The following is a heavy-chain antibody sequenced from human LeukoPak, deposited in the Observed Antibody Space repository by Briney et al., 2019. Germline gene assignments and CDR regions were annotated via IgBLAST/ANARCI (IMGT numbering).Heavy chain of an antibody. CDR1: GFTFSSYG. J-gene: IGHJ1*01. V-gene: IGHV3-64D*08. D-gene: IGHD3-3*01. CDR3: VKDQGYYDFWSGYEYFHH. Sequence: GGSLRLSCSASGFTFSSYGLHWVRQAPGKGLQYVSGISSDGGSTDYADSVKGRFTISRDNSKNTLYLQMSSLRAEDTAVYYCVKDQGYYDFWSGYEYFHHWGQGTLVTVSS. CDR2: ISSDGGST.